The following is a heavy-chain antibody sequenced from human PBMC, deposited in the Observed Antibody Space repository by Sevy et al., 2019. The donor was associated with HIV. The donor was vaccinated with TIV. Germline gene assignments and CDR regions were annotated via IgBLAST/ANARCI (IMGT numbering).Heavy chain of an antibody. J-gene: IGHJ4*02. CDR2: IWFDGSNK. CDR1: GFTFNSYG. CDR3: ARDLEFYDYGDYGPAFTPDY. Sequence: GGSLRLSCATSGFTFNSYGMHCVRQAPGKGLEWVALIWFDGSNKYYADSVKGRFTISRDIVKNTLHLQMNSLRAEDTAVYYSARDLEFYDYGDYGPAFTPDYWGQGTLVTVSS. D-gene: IGHD4-17*01. V-gene: IGHV3-33*01.